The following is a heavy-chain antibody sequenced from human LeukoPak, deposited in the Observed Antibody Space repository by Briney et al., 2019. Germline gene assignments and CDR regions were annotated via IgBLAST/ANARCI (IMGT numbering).Heavy chain of an antibody. CDR1: GFTFSSYW. D-gene: IGHD6-19*01. Sequence: GGSLRLSCAASGFTFSSYWMSWVRQVPGKGLEWVAIIKQDGGEKYYADSVKGRFTVSRDNSKNTLYLQMNSLRAEDTAVYYCAKDAYSSGPNYWGQGTLVTVSS. CDR3: AKDAYSSGPNY. CDR2: IKQDGGEK. V-gene: IGHV3-7*01. J-gene: IGHJ4*02.